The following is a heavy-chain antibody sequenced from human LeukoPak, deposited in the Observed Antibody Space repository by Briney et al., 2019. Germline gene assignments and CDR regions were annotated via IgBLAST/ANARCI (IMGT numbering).Heavy chain of an antibody. CDR1: GFTYNRYA. CDR2: VSDSGTVT. J-gene: IGHJ3*02. V-gene: IGHV3-23*01. Sequence: PGGSLRLSCVASGFTYNRYAMSWVRQAPGKGLEWVSVVSDSGTVTHYAASVKGRFTIYRDNSKNTLNMEMNDLTAEDTAIYYCTRGGQSNAFDIWGQGTLVTVSS. CDR3: TRGGQSNAFDI.